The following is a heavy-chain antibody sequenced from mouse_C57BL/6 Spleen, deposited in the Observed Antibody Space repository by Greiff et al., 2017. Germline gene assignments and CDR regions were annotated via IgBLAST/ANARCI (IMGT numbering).Heavy chain of an antibody. V-gene: IGHV1-19*01. CDR1: GYTFTDYY. J-gene: IGHJ4*01. CDR2: INPYNGCT. Sequence: EVQLQQSGPVLVKPGASVKMSCKASGYTFTDYYMNWVKQSHGKSLEWIGVINPYNGCTSYNQKFKGKATLTVDKSSSTAYMELNSLTSEDSAVYYCARDGSSDYYAMDYWGQGTSVTVSS. D-gene: IGHD1-1*01. CDR3: ARDGSSDYYAMDY.